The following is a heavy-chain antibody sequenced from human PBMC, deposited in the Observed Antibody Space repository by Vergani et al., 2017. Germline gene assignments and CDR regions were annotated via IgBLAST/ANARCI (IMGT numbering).Heavy chain of an antibody. J-gene: IGHJ2*01. V-gene: IGHV4-61*02. CDR3: ASHCSGGSCFSGWYIDV. Sequence: QVQLQESGPGLVKPSQTLSLTCTVSGGSIRSGSYFWSWIRQPAGKGLEWVGRIYASGSTNYNPSLKSRVTISLDTSKNQFSLKLSSVTAADTAVYYCASHCSGGSCFSGWYIDVWGRGTLVTVSS. CDR2: IYASGST. D-gene: IGHD2-15*01. CDR1: GGSIRSGSYF.